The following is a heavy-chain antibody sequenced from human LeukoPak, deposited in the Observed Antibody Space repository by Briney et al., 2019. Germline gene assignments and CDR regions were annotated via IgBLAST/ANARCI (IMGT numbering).Heavy chain of an antibody. J-gene: IGHJ6*02. CDR1: GGSISSSSYY. V-gene: IGHV4-39*07. D-gene: IGHD2-15*01. Sequence: SETLSLTCTVSGGSISSSSYYWGWIRQPPGKGLEWIGSIYYSGSTNYNPSLKSRVTISVDTSKNQFSLKLNSVTAADTAVYYCARVRSGDYNYYGMDVWGQGTTVTVSS. CDR2: IYYSGST. CDR3: ARVRSGDYNYYGMDV.